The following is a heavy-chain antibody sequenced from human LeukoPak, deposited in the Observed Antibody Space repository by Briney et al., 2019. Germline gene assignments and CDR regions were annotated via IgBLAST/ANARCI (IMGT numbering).Heavy chain of an antibody. Sequence: ASETLSLTCTVSGGSISSGDYYWSWIRQPPGKGLEWIGYIYYSGSTYYNPSLKSRVTISVDTSKNQFSLKRSSVTAADTAVYYCARHDSQLLWLFDYWGQGTLVTVSS. CDR1: GGSISSGDYY. CDR3: ARHDSQLLWLFDY. V-gene: IGHV4-30-4*08. CDR2: IYYSGST. D-gene: IGHD2-2*01. J-gene: IGHJ4*02.